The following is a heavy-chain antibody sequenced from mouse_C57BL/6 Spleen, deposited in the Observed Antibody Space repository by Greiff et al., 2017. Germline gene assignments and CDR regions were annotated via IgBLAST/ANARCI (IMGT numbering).Heavy chain of an antibody. CDR3: ARGAYYSNYGDY. CDR1: GYTFTSYW. Sequence: QVQLKQPGAELVRPGSSVKLSCKASGYTFTSYWMHWVKQRPIQGLEWIGNIDPSDSETHYNQKFKDKATLTVDKSSSTAYMQLSSLTSEDSAVYYCARGAYYSNYGDYWGQSTTLTVSS. J-gene: IGHJ2*01. V-gene: IGHV1-52*01. D-gene: IGHD2-5*01. CDR2: IDPSDSET.